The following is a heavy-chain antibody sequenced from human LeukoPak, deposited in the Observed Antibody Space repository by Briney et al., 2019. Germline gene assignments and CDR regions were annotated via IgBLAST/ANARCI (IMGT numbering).Heavy chain of an antibody. V-gene: IGHV4-59*01. J-gene: IGHJ3*02. Sequence: SETLSLTCTVSGGSISSYYWNWIRQPPGKGLEWIGYICYSGSTNYNPSLKSRLTISVDTSKNQFSLNLSSVTAADTAVYYCARDNIGYTNGFDIWGQGTMVTVSS. D-gene: IGHD3-16*02. CDR3: ARDNIGYTNGFDI. CDR2: ICYSGST. CDR1: GGSISSYY.